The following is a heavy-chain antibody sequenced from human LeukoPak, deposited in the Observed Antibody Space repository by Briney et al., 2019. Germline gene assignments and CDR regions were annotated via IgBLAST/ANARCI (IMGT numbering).Heavy chain of an antibody. CDR2: ISSSSSYI. D-gene: IGHD5-12*01. CDR3: ARDLVGSITMDV. Sequence: GGSLRLSCAASGFTFSSYSMNWVRQAPGKGLEWVSSISSSSSYIFYADSVKGRFTISRDNAKNSLYLQVNSLRAEDTAIYYCARDLVGSITMDVWGKGTTVTVAS. CDR1: GFTFSSYS. J-gene: IGHJ6*03. V-gene: IGHV3-21*01.